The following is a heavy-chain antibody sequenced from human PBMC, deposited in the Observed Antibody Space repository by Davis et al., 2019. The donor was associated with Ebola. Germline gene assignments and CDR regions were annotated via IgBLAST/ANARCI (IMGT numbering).Heavy chain of an antibody. CDR3: ARHLPTPVTASNYYYGLDV. V-gene: IGHV4-4*02. J-gene: IGHJ6*02. CDR1: GDSISSSNW. CDR2: VYHSGST. D-gene: IGHD2-21*02. Sequence: AETLSLTCAVSGDSISSSNWWSWVRQSPGKGLEWIGEVYHSGSTNYNPSLKSRVTISVDTSKNQFSLKLISVTAADTAVYYCARHLPTPVTASNYYYGLDVWGQGTTVTVSS.